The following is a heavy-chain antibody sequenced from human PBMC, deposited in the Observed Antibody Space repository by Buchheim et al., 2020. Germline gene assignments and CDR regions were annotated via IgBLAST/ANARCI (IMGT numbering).Heavy chain of an antibody. CDR1: GFTFSDYR. V-gene: IGHV3-74*01. D-gene: IGHD1-26*01. Sequence: EVQLVESGGGLVQLGGSLRLSCAASGFTFSDYRMHWVRQAPGKGLVWVSRINSDGTSTNYADSVKGRFTISRDNAKNTLYLQMNSLRAEDTAVYYCARVSVGLLSGYYFDYWGQGTL. CDR3: ARVSVGLLSGYYFDY. CDR2: INSDGTST. J-gene: IGHJ4*02.